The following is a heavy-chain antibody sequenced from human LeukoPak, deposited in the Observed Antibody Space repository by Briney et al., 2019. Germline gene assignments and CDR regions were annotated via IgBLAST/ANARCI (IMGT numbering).Heavy chain of an antibody. D-gene: IGHD3-10*01. CDR1: GGSFSGYY. V-gene: IGHV4-59*08. J-gene: IGHJ5*02. Sequence: SETLSLTCAVYGGSFSGYYWSWIRQPPGKGLEWIGYIYDSGSTNYNPSLKSRVTISGDTSKNQFTLKLSSVTAADTAVYYCARLSGGRWFDPWGQGTLVTVSS. CDR3: ARLSGGRWFDP. CDR2: IYDSGST.